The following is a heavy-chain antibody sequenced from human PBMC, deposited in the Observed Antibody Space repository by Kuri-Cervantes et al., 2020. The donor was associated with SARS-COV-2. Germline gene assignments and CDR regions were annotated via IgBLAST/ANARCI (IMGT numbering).Heavy chain of an antibody. V-gene: IGHV3-21*01. CDR2: ISSSSSYI. D-gene: IGHD5/OR15-5a*01. CDR1: GFIFSSHS. CDR3: ARGGSTISLDY. Sequence: ESLKISCAASGFIFSSHSMNWVRQAPGKGLEWVSSISSSSSYIYYADSVKGRFTISRDNAKNSLYLQMNSLRAEDTAVYYCARGGSTISLDYWGQGTLVTVSS. J-gene: IGHJ4*02.